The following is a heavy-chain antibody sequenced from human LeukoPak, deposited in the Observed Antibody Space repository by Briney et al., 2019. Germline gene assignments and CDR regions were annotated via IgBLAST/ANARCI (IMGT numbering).Heavy chain of an antibody. D-gene: IGHD3-3*01. V-gene: IGHV4-34*01. J-gene: IGHJ4*02. CDR2: INHSGST. Sequence: PSETLSLTCAVYGGSFSGYYWSWVRQPPGKGLEWIGEINHSGSTNYNPSLKSRVTISVDTSKNQFSLKLSSVTAADTAVYYCARAPLYDFALIWGQGTLVTVSS. CDR1: GGSFSGYY. CDR3: ARAPLYDFALI.